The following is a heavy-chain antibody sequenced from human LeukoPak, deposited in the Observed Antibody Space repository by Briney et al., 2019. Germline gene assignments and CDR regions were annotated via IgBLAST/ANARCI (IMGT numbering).Heavy chain of an antibody. CDR1: GYTFTSYD. V-gene: IGHV1-8*01. J-gene: IGHJ5*02. Sequence: ASVKVSCKASGYTFTSYDINWVRQATGQGLEWMGWMNPNSGNTGYAQKFQGRVTMTRNTSISTAYMELSSLRSEDTAVYYCARGHMGYYGSGSYFNWFDPWGQGTLVTVSS. CDR3: ARGHMGYYGSGSYFNWFDP. CDR2: MNPNSGNT. D-gene: IGHD3-10*01.